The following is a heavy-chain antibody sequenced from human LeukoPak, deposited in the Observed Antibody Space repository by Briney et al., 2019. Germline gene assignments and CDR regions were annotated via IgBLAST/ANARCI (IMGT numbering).Heavy chain of an antibody. CDR2: IYYSGSN. Sequence: SETLSLTCTVSGGSISSYYWSWIRQPPGKGLEWIGYIYYSGSNNYNPSLKSRVTISVDTSKNQFSLKLSSVTAADTAVYYCARLGGNEERGFDYWGQGTLVTVSS. CDR1: GGSISSYY. CDR3: ARLGGNEERGFDY. D-gene: IGHD1-1*01. V-gene: IGHV4-59*08. J-gene: IGHJ4*02.